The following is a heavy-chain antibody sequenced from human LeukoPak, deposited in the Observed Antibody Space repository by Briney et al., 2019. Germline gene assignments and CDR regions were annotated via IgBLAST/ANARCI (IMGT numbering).Heavy chain of an antibody. V-gene: IGHV1-2*06. CDR3: AREGVYSSSWYFGY. CDR1: GYTFTGYY. J-gene: IGHJ4*02. Sequence: ASVKVSCKASGYTFTGYYMHWVRQAPGQGLEWKGRINPNSGGTNYAQKFQGRVTITRDTSASTAYMELSSLRSEDTAVYYCAREGVYSSSWYFGYWGQGTLVTVSS. D-gene: IGHD6-13*01. CDR2: INPNSGGT.